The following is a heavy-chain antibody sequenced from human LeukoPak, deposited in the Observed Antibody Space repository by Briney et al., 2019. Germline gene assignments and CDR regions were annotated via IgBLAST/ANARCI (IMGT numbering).Heavy chain of an antibody. CDR2: ISAYNGNT. Sequence: ASVKVSCKASGYTFTSYGISWVRQAPGQGLEWMGWISAYNGNTNYAQKLQGRVTMTTDTSTSTAYMELRSLRSDDTAVYYCVRVPNLTGDPRNFDYWGQGTLVTVSS. D-gene: IGHD7-27*01. CDR1: GYTFTSYG. V-gene: IGHV1-18*01. CDR3: VRVPNLTGDPRNFDY. J-gene: IGHJ4*02.